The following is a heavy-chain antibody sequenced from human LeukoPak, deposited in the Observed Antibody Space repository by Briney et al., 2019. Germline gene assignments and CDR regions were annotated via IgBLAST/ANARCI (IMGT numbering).Heavy chain of an antibody. Sequence: SETLSLTCTVSGGSISSYYWSWIRQPAGKGLEWIGRIYTSGSTNYNPSLKSRVTMSVDTSKNQFSLKLSSVTAADTAVYYCARHIAVAGSRWFDPWGQGTLVTVSS. D-gene: IGHD6-19*01. J-gene: IGHJ5*02. CDR2: IYTSGST. CDR3: ARHIAVAGSRWFDP. V-gene: IGHV4-4*07. CDR1: GGSISSYY.